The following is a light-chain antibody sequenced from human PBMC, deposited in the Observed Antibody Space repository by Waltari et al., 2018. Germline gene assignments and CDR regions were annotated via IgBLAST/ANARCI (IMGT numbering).Light chain of an antibody. CDR1: QSVSSY. CDR3: QQRSNWPPIT. V-gene: IGKV3-11*01. CDR2: DAS. Sequence: EIVLTQSPATLSLSPGERATLSCRASQSVSSYLAWYQQKPGQAPRLPPYDASNRATGIPARFSGSGSGTDFTLNISSLEPEDFAVYYCQQRSNWPPITFGQGTRLEIK. J-gene: IGKJ5*01.